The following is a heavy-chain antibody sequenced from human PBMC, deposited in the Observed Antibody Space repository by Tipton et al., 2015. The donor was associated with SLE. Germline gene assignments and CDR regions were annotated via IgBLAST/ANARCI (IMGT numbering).Heavy chain of an antibody. V-gene: IGHV3-74*01. D-gene: IGHD6-13*01. CDR3: ARDRGYSSSWAPAGYYYYGMDV. CDR2: INIDGSTT. CDR1: GFTFSGYW. Sequence: SLRLSCAASGFTFSGYWMHWVRQAPGKGLVWVSRINIDGSTTDYADSVKGRFTISRDNAKNTLYLQMNSMRDDDTAVYYCARDRGYSSSWAPAGYYYYGMDVWGQGTTVTVSS. J-gene: IGHJ6*02.